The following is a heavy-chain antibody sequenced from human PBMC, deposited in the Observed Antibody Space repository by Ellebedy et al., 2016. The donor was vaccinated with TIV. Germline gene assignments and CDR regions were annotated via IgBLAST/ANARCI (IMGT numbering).Heavy chain of an antibody. CDR3: ARGADTTMVWGALDI. CDR2: ISSSSSYI. Sequence: PGGSLRLSCAVSGFTFNNYAMNWVRQAPGRGLEWVSTISSSSSYIYYADSVKGRFTISRDNVKNSLYLQMNSLRAEDTAVYYCARGADTTMVWGALDIWGQGTVVTVSS. D-gene: IGHD5-18*01. J-gene: IGHJ3*02. CDR1: GFTFNNYA. V-gene: IGHV3-21*01.